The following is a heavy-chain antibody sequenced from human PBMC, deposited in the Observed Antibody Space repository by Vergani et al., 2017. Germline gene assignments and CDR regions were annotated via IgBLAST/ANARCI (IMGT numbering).Heavy chain of an antibody. V-gene: IGHV4-61*02. J-gene: IGHJ3*01. CDR3: ACMTPSGTTCACDV. CDR1: VGSITSGSFY. Sequence: QVQLHESGPGLVKPSQTLSLTCTVSVGSITSGSFYWSWIRQPAGKGLEWIGRIHSSGTTNYNPSLKSRVTLSVDTSKNQLSLKLSSVTAADTAVYYCACMTPSGTTCACDVWGGGRMVSVSS. CDR2: IHSSGTT. D-gene: IGHD1-26*01.